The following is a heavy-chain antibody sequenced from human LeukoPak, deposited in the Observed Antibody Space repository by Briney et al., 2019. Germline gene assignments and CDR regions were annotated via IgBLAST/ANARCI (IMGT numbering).Heavy chain of an antibody. J-gene: IGHJ4*02. D-gene: IGHD1-26*01. CDR2: ISASNGNT. V-gene: IGHV1-18*01. CDR3: ARDGSGSYSRADY. Sequence: ISASNGNTNYAQKLQGRVTMTTDTSTSTAYVELRSLRSDDTAVYYCARDGSGSYSRADYWGQGTLVTVSS.